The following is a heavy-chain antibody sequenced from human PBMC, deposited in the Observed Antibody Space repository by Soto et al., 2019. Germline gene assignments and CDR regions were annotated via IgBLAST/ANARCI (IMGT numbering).Heavy chain of an antibody. Sequence: QVQLVQSGAEVKKPGSSVKVSCKASGGSLSNYGISWVRQAPGQGLEWMGGIIPVFGTANYAQKFQGRVKIYGDEFTNIVYMDVTSLRSEDTAVYYCARGDATKIVVTTYYAMDVWGQGTTVTVSS. CDR3: ARGDATKIVVTTYYAMDV. D-gene: IGHD4-17*01. V-gene: IGHV1-69*12. CDR1: GGSLSNYG. CDR2: IIPVFGTA. J-gene: IGHJ6*02.